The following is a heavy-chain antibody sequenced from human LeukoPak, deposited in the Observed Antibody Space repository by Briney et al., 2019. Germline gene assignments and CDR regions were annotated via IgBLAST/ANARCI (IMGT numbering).Heavy chain of an antibody. CDR3: ARETRLHSGSYSNDAFDI. V-gene: IGHV4-31*03. Sequence: SETLSLTCTVFGGSISSGGYYWNWIRQHPGKGLEWIGYIYYSGSTYYNPSLKSRVSMSVDPSKSQFSLTLSSVTAADTAVYYCARETRLHSGSYSNDAFDIWGQGTMVTVSS. D-gene: IGHD1-26*01. CDR2: IYYSGST. CDR1: GGSISSGGYY. J-gene: IGHJ3*02.